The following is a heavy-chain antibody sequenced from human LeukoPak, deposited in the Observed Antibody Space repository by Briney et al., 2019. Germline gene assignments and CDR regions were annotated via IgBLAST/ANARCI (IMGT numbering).Heavy chain of an antibody. CDR1: DISITSGGYY. CDR3: GSPNEVQFDY. V-gene: IGHV4-30-2*01. Sequence: PSQTLSLTCTVSDISITSGGYYWTWLRQPPGKGLEWLGYVYHSGTTYYNPSLKSRLTMSLDRSKNQFSLQLNSVTAADTAVYYCGSPNEVQFDYWGQGILVTVSS. CDR2: VYHSGTT. D-gene: IGHD4-11*01. J-gene: IGHJ4*02.